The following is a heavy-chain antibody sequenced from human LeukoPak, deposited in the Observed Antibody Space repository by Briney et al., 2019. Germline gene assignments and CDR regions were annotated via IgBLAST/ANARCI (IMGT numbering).Heavy chain of an antibody. CDR2: INSDGSNT. CDR3: AKGAQAIVYYYYMDV. Sequence: PGGSLRLSCAASGFTFSSYWMHWVRQAPGKGLVWVSRINSDGSNTIYADSVKGRFTISRDNAKNSLYPQMNSLRAEDTALYYCAKGAQAIVYYYYMDVWGKGTTVTISS. V-gene: IGHV3-74*01. J-gene: IGHJ6*03. D-gene: IGHD3-16*02. CDR1: GFTFSSYW.